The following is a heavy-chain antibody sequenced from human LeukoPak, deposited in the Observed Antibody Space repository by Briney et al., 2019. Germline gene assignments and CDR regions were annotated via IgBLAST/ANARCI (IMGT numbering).Heavy chain of an antibody. Sequence: SVKVSCKASGYTFTSYGISWVRQAPGQGLEWMGGIIPIFGTANYAQKFQGRVTITADKSTSTAYMELSSLRSEDTAVYYCARDVYGDYRYNWFDPWGQGTLVTVSS. V-gene: IGHV1-69*06. J-gene: IGHJ5*02. CDR2: IIPIFGTA. CDR3: ARDVYGDYRYNWFDP. D-gene: IGHD4-17*01. CDR1: GYTFTSYG.